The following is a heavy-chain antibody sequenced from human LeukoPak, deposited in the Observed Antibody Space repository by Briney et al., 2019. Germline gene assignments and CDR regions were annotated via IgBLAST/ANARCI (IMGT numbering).Heavy chain of an antibody. J-gene: IGHJ6*02. Sequence: GGSLRLSCAASGFTFSSYSMSWVRQAPGKGLEWVSSISSSSSYIYYADSVKGRFTISRDNAKNSLYLQMNSLRAEDTAVYYCARDLRIAAAGTNSYYYYGMDVWGQGTTVTVSS. V-gene: IGHV3-21*01. CDR3: ARDLRIAAAGTNSYYYYGMDV. D-gene: IGHD6-13*01. CDR2: ISSSSSYI. CDR1: GFTFSSYS.